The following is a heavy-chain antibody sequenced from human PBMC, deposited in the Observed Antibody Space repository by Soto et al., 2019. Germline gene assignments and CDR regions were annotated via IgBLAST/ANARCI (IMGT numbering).Heavy chain of an antibody. J-gene: IGHJ3*02. D-gene: IGHD3-9*01. CDR3: ARVLYDILIGYRYDAFDI. CDR1: SGSISSSNW. Sequence: QVQLQESGPGLVKPSGTLSLTCAVSSGSISSSNWWSWVRQPPGKGLEWIGEVYHSGSTNYNPSRKSRVTVSVDKAKNQFCLKVSSVTAADTAVYYCARVLYDILIGYRYDAFDIWGQGTMVTVSS. CDR2: VYHSGST. V-gene: IGHV4-4*02.